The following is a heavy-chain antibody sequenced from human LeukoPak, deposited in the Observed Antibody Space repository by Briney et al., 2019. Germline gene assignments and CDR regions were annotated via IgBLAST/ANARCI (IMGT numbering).Heavy chain of an antibody. D-gene: IGHD5-18*01. CDR1: GGSFSGYY. CDR3: ARGPGEMATAHGGMDV. J-gene: IGHJ6*02. V-gene: IGHV4-34*01. Sequence: KASETLSLTCAVYGGSFSGYYWSWIRQPPGKGLEWIGEINHSGSTNYNPSLKSRATISVDTSKNQFSLKLSSVTAADTAVYYCARGPGEMATAHGGMDVWGQGTTVTVSS. CDR2: INHSGST.